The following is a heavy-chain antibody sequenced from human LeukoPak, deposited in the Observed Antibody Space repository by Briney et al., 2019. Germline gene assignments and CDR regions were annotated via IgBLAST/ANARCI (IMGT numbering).Heavy chain of an antibody. Sequence: GGSLRLSCAASGFTFSTYVMNWVRQAPRKELEWVSAISGSGESTYYADSVKGRFTMSRDNSKNTLYLQMNSLRAEDTAVYYCAKGAAIVGPTSFDYWGQGTLVTVSS. J-gene: IGHJ4*02. CDR3: AKGAAIVGPTSFDY. D-gene: IGHD1-26*01. CDR2: ISGSGEST. CDR1: GFTFSTYV. V-gene: IGHV3-23*01.